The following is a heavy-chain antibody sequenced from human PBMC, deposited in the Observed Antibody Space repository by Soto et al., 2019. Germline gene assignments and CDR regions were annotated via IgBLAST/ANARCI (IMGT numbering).Heavy chain of an antibody. V-gene: IGHV3-23*01. CDR1: GFTFSSYA. J-gene: IGHJ4*02. CDR3: AKAERELGYCSSTSCHPTPFDY. Sequence: EVQLLESGGGLVQPGGSLRLSCAASGFTFSSYAMSWVRQAPGKGLEWVSAISGSGGSTYYADSVKGRFTISRDNSKNTLYLQMNSLRAEDTAVYYCAKAERELGYCSSTSCHPTPFDYWGQGTLVTVSS. CDR2: ISGSGGST. D-gene: IGHD2-2*01.